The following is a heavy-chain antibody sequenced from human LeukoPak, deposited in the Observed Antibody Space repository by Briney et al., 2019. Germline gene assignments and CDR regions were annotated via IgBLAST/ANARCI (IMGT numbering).Heavy chain of an antibody. CDR2: IRGSGGAT. CDR3: AKDCRVSY. V-gene: IGHV3-23*01. J-gene: IGHJ4*02. Sequence: GGSLRLSCAASGFTFSSNAIAWVRQAPGKGLEWVSAIRGSGGATYYADSVKGQFTISRDNSKNKLSLQMNGLRAEDTAVYYCAKDCRVSYWGQGTLVTVSS. CDR1: GFTFSSNA.